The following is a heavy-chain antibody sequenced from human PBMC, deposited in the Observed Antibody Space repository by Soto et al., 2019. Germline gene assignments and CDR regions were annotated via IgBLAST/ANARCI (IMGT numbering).Heavy chain of an antibody. V-gene: IGHV3-21*01. CDR3: ARARGYSYGAGFDY. Sequence: EVQLVESGGGLVKPGGSLRLSCAASGFTFSSYSMNRVRQAPGKGLEWVSSISSSSSYIYYADSVKGRFTISRDNAKNSLYLQMNSLRAEDTAVYYCARARGYSYGAGFDYWGQGTLVTVSS. CDR1: GFTFSSYS. J-gene: IGHJ4*02. CDR2: ISSSSSYI. D-gene: IGHD5-18*01.